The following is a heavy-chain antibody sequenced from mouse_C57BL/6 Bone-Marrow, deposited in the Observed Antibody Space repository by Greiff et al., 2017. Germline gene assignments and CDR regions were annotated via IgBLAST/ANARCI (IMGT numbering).Heavy chain of an antibody. CDR2: IDPETGGT. CDR1: GYTFTDYE. Sequence: LQESGAELVRPGASVTLSCKASGYTFTDYEMHWVKQTPVHGLEWIGAIDPETGGTAYNQKFKGKAILTADKSSSTAYMGLRSLTSEDSAVYYCTSPYGAMDYWGQGTSVTVSS. CDR3: TSPYGAMDY. J-gene: IGHJ4*01. D-gene: IGHD1-1*01. V-gene: IGHV1-15*01.